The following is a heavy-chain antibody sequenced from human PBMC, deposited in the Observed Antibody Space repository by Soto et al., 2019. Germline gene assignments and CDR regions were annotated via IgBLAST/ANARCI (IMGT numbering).Heavy chain of an antibody. Sequence: VQLVESGGGVVQPGRSLRLSCAASGFTFSSYAMHWVRQAPGKGLEWVAVISYDGSNKYYADSVKGRFTISRDNSKNTLYLQMNSLRAEDTAVYYCAREFDLGDWFDPWGQGTLVTVSS. CDR2: ISYDGSNK. CDR1: GFTFSSYA. V-gene: IGHV3-30-3*01. D-gene: IGHD7-27*01. CDR3: AREFDLGDWFDP. J-gene: IGHJ5*02.